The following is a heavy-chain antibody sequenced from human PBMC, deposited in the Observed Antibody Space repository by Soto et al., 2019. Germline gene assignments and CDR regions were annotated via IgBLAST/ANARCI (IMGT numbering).Heavy chain of an antibody. D-gene: IGHD3-16*01. Sequence: PGESLKISCKGFSYTFAAYWIGWVRQMPGKGLEWMGVMNPRDSDGKYSPPFEGQVTISADKSINTAFLQWRSLKASDTAMYYCSSHDYAQDVWYHTYVIWGQGTMVTMSS. CDR2: MNPRDSDG. CDR3: SSHDYAQDVWYHTYVI. CDR1: SYTFAAYW. V-gene: IGHV5-51*01. J-gene: IGHJ3*02.